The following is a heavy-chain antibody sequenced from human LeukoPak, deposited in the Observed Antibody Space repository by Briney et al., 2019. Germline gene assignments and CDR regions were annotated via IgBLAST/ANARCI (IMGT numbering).Heavy chain of an antibody. CDR3: VAAGFDY. CDR1: GFTFRSYQ. V-gene: IGHV3-48*03. Sequence: GGSLRLSCAGSGFTFRSYQMNWVRQAPGKGLEWVSYISSSSTTMYYADSEKGRFTISRDNAKNSLYLQMNSLRAEDTAVYYCVAAGFDYWGQGTLVTVSS. J-gene: IGHJ4*02. CDR2: ISSSSTTM.